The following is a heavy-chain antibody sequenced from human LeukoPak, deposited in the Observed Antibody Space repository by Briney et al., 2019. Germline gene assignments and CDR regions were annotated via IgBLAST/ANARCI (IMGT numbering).Heavy chain of an antibody. CDR3: ARDPSGYFNY. V-gene: IGHV4-61*01. J-gene: IGHJ4*02. CDR2: IYYSGST. D-gene: IGHD3-22*01. CDR1: GGSVRSGNYY. Sequence: PSETLSLTCTVSGGSVRSGNYYWSWIRQPPGKGLDWIGYIYYSGSTNYNPSLKSRVTISVDTPKNQFSLRLSSVTAADTAVYYCARDPSGYFNYWGQGTLATVSS.